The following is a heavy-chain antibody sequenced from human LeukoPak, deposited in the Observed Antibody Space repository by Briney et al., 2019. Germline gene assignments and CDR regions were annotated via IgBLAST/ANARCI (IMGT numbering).Heavy chain of an antibody. CDR3: ARGVEYSSSSGLV. D-gene: IGHD6-6*01. Sequence: PSETLSLTCTVSGGSISSYYWSWIRQPPGKGLEWIGDINYSGSTNYNPSLKSRVTISVDTSRNQFSLKLSSVTAADTAVYYCARGVEYSSSSGLVWGQGTLVTVSS. J-gene: IGHJ4*02. CDR1: GGSISSYY. V-gene: IGHV4-59*01. CDR2: INYSGST.